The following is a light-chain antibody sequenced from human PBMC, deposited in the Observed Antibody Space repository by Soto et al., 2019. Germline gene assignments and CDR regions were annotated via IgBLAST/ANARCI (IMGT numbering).Light chain of an antibody. CDR3: SSYTTRTTLYV. Sequence: QSVLAHPASVSWSPGQSNTISCTGTSSDVGSYNYVSWYQLHPGKAPKLMIYEVSNRPSGVSNRFSGSKSGDTASLTISGLQAEDEADYYCSSYTTRTTLYVFGTGTKVTVL. J-gene: IGLJ1*01. CDR2: EVS. CDR1: SSDVGSYNY. V-gene: IGLV2-14*01.